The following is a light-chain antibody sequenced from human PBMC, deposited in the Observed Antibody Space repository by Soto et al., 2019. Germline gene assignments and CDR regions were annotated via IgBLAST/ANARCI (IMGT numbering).Light chain of an antibody. CDR3: RQYYSYPRT. CDR1: QGISSY. Sequence: AIRMTQSPSSFSASTGDRVTITCRASQGISSYLAWYQQKPGKAPKLLIYTASTLQSGVPSRFSGSGSGTDVTLSISCLQSEDFATYFCRQYYSYPRTFGQGTKVEIK. CDR2: TAS. J-gene: IGKJ1*01. V-gene: IGKV1-8*01.